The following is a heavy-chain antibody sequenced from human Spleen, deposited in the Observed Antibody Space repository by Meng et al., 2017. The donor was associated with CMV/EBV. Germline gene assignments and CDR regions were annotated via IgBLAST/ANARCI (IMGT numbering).Heavy chain of an antibody. CDR1: GGSFSGYY. D-gene: IGHD4-11*01. Sequence: GSLRLSCAVYGGSFSGYYWSWIRQPPGKGLEWIGEINHSGSTNYNPSLKSRVTISVDTSKNQFSLKLSSVTAADTAMYYCATLYSNSIYFDYWDQGTLVTVSS. CDR2: INHSGST. V-gene: IGHV4-34*01. J-gene: IGHJ4*02. CDR3: ATLYSNSIYFDY.